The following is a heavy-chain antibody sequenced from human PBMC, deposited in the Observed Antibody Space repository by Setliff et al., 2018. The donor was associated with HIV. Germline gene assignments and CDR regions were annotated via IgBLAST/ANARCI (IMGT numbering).Heavy chain of an antibody. CDR1: GGSINTYY. Sequence: SETLSLTCTVSGGSINTYYWSCIRQPAGKGLEWIGRIYTSGSTKYNPSLKSRVTMSIDTSKNQFSLKLSSVTAADTAVYYCAGFGELLDYYYGMDVWGQGTTVTVSS. CDR2: IYTSGST. D-gene: IGHD3-10*01. V-gene: IGHV4-4*07. CDR3: AGFGELLDYYYGMDV. J-gene: IGHJ6*02.